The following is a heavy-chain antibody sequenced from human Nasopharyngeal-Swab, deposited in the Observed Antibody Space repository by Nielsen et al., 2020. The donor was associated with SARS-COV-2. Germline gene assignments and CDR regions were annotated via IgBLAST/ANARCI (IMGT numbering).Heavy chain of an antibody. V-gene: IGHV3-30-3*01. CDR3: ASTPLDCSGYYYAFHY. Sequence: GGSLRLSCAASGFTFSRYTMHWVRQAPGKGLEWVAVISYDGSNKYYADSVKGRFTISRDISKNTLYLQMNSLRAEDTAVFYCASTPLDCSGYYYAFHYWGRGTLVTVSS. CDR1: GFTFSRYT. CDR2: ISYDGSNK. D-gene: IGHD3-22*01. J-gene: IGHJ4*02.